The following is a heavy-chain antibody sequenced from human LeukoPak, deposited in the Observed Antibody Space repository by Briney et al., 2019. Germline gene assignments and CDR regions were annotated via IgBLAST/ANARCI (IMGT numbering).Heavy chain of an antibody. CDR3: ARGVETYYDFWSGYYGRWFDP. J-gene: IGHJ5*02. V-gene: IGHV1-46*01. D-gene: IGHD3-3*01. Sequence: GASVKVSCKASGYTFTSYYMHWVRQAPGQGLEWMGIINPSGGSTSYAQKFQGRVTMTRDMSTSTVYMELSSLRSEDTAVYYCARGVETYYDFWSGYYGRWFDPWGQGTLVTVSS. CDR1: GYTFTSYY. CDR2: INPSGGST.